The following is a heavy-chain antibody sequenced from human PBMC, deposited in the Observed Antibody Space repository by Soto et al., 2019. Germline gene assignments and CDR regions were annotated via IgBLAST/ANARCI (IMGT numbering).Heavy chain of an antibody. Sequence: PSETLSLTCTVSGGSISSGGYYWSWIRQHPGKGLEWIGYIYYSGSTYYNPSLKSRVTISVDTSKNQFSLKLSSVTAADTAVYYCARATTGTTHDAFDIRGQGTMVTVSS. CDR2: IYYSGST. J-gene: IGHJ3*02. CDR1: GGSISSGGYY. CDR3: ARATTGTTHDAFDI. D-gene: IGHD1-1*01. V-gene: IGHV4-31*03.